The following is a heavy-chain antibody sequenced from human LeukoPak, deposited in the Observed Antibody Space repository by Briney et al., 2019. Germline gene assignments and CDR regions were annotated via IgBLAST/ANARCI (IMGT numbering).Heavy chain of an antibody. D-gene: IGHD5-18*01. CDR3: ARVGTPMVTIVAPYYMDV. CDR2: ISSTSRTI. J-gene: IGHJ6*03. CDR1: GFTFSSYS. V-gene: IGHV3-48*01. Sequence: GGSLRLSCAASGFTFSSYSINWVRQAPGRGLEWISYISSTSRTIYYADSVKGRFTISRDNAKNSVYLQMNSLRAEDTAVFYCARVGTPMVTIVAPYYMDVWGKGTTVTVSS.